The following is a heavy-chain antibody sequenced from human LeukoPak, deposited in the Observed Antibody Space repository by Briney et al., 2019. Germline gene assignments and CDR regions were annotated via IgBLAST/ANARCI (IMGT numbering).Heavy chain of an antibody. CDR1: GFTFSSYG. CDR2: ISYDGSNK. CDR3: AKDWCGGSCYSFDY. Sequence: QPGRSLRLSCAASGFTFSSYGMHWVRQAPGKGLEWVAVISYDGSNKYYADSVKGRFTISRDNSKNTLYLQMNSLRAEDTAVYYCAKDWCGGSCYSFDYWGQGTLATVSS. D-gene: IGHD2-15*01. J-gene: IGHJ4*02. V-gene: IGHV3-30*18.